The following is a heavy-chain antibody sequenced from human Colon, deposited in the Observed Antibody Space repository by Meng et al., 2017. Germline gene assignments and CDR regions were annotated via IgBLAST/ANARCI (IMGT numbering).Heavy chain of an antibody. D-gene: IGHD5-24*01. CDR3: ARDRRGTTDYFTY. J-gene: IGHJ4*02. CDR1: GYTFTSYG. Sequence: ASVKVSCKASGYTFTSYGISWVRQAPGQGLEWMGWISGYNGNTNYAQRLQGRVTMTTDTSTTTAYMELRSLRSDDTAVYYCARDRRGTTDYFTYWGQGTLVTVSS. CDR2: ISGYNGNT. V-gene: IGHV1-18*01.